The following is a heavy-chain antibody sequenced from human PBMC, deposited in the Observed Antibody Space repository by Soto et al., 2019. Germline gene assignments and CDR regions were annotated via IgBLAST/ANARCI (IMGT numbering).Heavy chain of an antibody. Sequence: GASVKVSCKASGYTFTSYGISWVRQAPGQGLEWMGWISAYNGNTNYAQKLQGRVTMTTDTSTSTAYMELRSLRSDDTAVYYCARDPGLRLGELSFPSPDPFDYWGQGTLVTVSS. D-gene: IGHD3-16*02. V-gene: IGHV1-18*01. CDR3: ARDPGLRLGELSFPSPDPFDY. J-gene: IGHJ4*02. CDR1: GYTFTSYG. CDR2: ISAYNGNT.